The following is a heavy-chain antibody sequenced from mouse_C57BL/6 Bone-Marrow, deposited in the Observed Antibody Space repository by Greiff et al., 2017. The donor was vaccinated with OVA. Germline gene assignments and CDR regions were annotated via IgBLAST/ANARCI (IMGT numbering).Heavy chain of an antibody. J-gene: IGHJ4*01. CDR2: IGPGSGST. Sequence: QVQLQQPGAELVKPGASVKVSCKASGYTFTSYWMHWVKQRPGQGLEWIGKIGPGSGSTYYNEKFKGKATLTADKSSSTAYMQLSSLTSEDSAVYFCARWGLRAMDYWGQGTSVTVSS. CDR1: GYTFTSYW. D-gene: IGHD2-2*01. CDR3: ARWGLRAMDY. V-gene: IGHV1-77*01.